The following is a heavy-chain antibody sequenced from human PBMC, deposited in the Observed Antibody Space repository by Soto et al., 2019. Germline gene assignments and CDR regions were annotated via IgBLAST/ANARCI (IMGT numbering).Heavy chain of an antibody. V-gene: IGHV4-39*01. CDR3: EGQGGDYSSYNGLDL. J-gene: IGHJ6*02. Sequence: PSETLSLTCTVSSGSISTSGFYWGWIRQPPGKGPEYIGSIYYGGNSYYNPSLESRVALSVDTSRNQFSLKLRSVTAAETAVYYCEGQGGDYSSYNGLDLWGQGTAVTVSS. CDR1: SGSISTSGFY. CDR2: IYYGGNS. D-gene: IGHD2-21*01.